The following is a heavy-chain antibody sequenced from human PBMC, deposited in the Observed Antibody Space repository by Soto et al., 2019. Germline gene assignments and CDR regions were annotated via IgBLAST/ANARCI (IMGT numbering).Heavy chain of an antibody. CDR3: ARLAYCGGDCYYYGMDV. V-gene: IGHV5-10-1*01. CDR2: IDPSDSYT. Sequence: GESLKISCKGSGYSFTSYWISWVRQMPGKGLEWLGRIDPSDSYTNYSPSFQGHVTISADKSISTACLQWSSLKASDTAMYYCARLAYCGGDCYYYGMDVWGQGTTVTVS. D-gene: IGHD2-21*01. CDR1: GYSFTSYW. J-gene: IGHJ6*02.